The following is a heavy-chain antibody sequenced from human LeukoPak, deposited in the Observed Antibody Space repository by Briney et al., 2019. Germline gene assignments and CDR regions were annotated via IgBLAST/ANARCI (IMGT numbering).Heavy chain of an antibody. CDR3: ARDRVSVGGTATYNFDH. CDR1: GYTFTPYF. CDR2: INPTGGST. D-gene: IGHD1-14*01. V-gene: IGHV1-46*01. Sequence: ASVKVSCKASGYTFTPYFIHWVRQAPGQRLEWIAIINPTGGSTTYAQKFQGSVTVTRDMSTTTVSMELSSLTSEDTAVYYCARDRVSVGGTATYNFDHWGQGTLVTVSS. J-gene: IGHJ4*02.